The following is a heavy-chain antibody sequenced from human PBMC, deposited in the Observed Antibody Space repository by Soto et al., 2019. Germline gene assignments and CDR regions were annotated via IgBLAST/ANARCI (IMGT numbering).Heavy chain of an antibody. V-gene: IGHV3-30*18. Sequence: GGSLRLSCAASGFTFSSYGMHWVRQAPGKGLEWVAVISYDGSNKYYADSVKGRFTISRDNSKNTLYLQMNSLRAEDTAVYYCAKLYYYDSSGYWGQGTLVTVSS. J-gene: IGHJ4*02. CDR2: ISYDGSNK. CDR1: GFTFSSYG. CDR3: AKLYYYDSSGY. D-gene: IGHD3-22*01.